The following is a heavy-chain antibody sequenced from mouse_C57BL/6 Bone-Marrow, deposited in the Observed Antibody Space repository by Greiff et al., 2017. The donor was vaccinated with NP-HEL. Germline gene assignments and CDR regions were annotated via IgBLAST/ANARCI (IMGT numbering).Heavy chain of an antibody. Sequence: VNLVESGAELVRPGTSVKMSCKASGYTFTNYWIGWAKQRPGHGLEWIGDIYPGGGYTNYNEKFKGKATLTADKSSSTAYMQFSSLTSEDSAIYYCAVWLHWYFDVWGTGTTVTVSS. J-gene: IGHJ1*03. V-gene: IGHV1-63*01. CDR1: GYTFTNYW. D-gene: IGHD2-2*01. CDR3: AVWLHWYFDV. CDR2: IYPGGGYT.